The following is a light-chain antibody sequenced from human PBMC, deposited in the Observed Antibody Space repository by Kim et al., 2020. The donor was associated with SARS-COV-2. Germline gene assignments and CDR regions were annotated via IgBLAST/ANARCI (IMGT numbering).Light chain of an antibody. J-gene: IGLJ3*02. CDR3: LLYYSGARV. CDR2: DTN. Sequence: PGGTVTLTCGSTTGSVPSNHYAFWFQPRPGPAPRTLIYDTNKRQSWTPSRFSGSLRGGEAALTLSGAQPEDEADYYCLLYYSGARVFGGGTQLTVL. CDR1: TGSVPSNHY. V-gene: IGLV7-46*01.